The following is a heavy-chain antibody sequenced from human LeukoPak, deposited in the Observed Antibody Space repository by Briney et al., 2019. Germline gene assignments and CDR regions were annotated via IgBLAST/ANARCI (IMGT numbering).Heavy chain of an antibody. CDR2: ISAYNGNT. CDR1: GYTFTSYG. D-gene: IGHD2-15*01. CDR3: ARVVPPLYCSGDSCYPQTSLDAFDI. V-gene: IGHV1-18*01. J-gene: IGHJ3*02. Sequence: ASVKVSCKASGYTFTSYGISWVRQAPGQGLEWMGWISAYNGNTNYAQKLQGRVTMTTDTSTSTAYMELRSLRSDDTAVYYCARVVPPLYCSGDSCYPQTSLDAFDIWGQGTMVTVSS.